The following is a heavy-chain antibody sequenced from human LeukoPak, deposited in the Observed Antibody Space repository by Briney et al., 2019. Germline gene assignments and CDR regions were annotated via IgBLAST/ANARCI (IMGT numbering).Heavy chain of an antibody. CDR3: AKYELGFLPSDF. D-gene: IGHD3-10*01. Sequence: GGSLRLSCAACGFTFSSSAMTWVRQAPGKGREWVSTIRSSGRNTYYAESVRGRFSISRDNSRATLYLQMNSLRAEDTAVYYCAKYELGFLPSDFWGQGTLVTVSS. CDR1: GFTFSSSA. V-gene: IGHV3-23*01. J-gene: IGHJ4*02. CDR2: IRSSGRNT.